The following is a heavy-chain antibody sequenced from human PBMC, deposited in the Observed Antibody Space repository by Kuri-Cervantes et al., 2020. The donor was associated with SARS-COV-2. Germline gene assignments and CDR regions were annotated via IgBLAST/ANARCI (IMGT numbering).Heavy chain of an antibody. J-gene: IGHJ3*02. CDR1: GFTFSSYA. Sequence: GESLKISCAASGFTFSSYAMHWVRQAPGKGLEWVAVISYDGSNKYYADSVKGRFTISRDNSKNTLYLQMNSLRAEDTAVYYCARQGGFYSGWYDDAFDIWGQGTMVIVS. CDR3: ARQGGFYSGWYDDAFDI. D-gene: IGHD6-19*01. V-gene: IGHV3-30-3*01. CDR2: ISYDGSNK.